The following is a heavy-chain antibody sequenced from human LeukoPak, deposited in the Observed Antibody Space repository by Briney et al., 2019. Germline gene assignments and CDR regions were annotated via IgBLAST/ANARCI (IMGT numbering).Heavy chain of an antibody. J-gene: IGHJ4*02. V-gene: IGHV1-69*05. CDR1: GGTFSSYA. D-gene: IGHD3-22*01. Sequence: ASVKVSCKASGGTFSSYAISWMRQAPGQGLEWMGGIIPIFGTANYAQKFEGRVTITTDESTSTAYMELSSLRSEDTAVYYCASGYYYDSSGYQLDYWGQGTLVTVSS. CDR3: ASGYYYDSSGYQLDY. CDR2: IIPIFGTA.